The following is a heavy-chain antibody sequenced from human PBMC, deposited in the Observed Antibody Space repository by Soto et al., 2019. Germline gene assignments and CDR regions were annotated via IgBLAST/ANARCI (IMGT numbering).Heavy chain of an antibody. CDR1: GGSISSSNW. CDR2: IYHSGSA. D-gene: IGHD3-22*01. V-gene: IGHV4-4*02. Sequence: QVQLQESGPGLVKPSGTLSLTCAVSGGSISSSNWWTWVRQPPGKGLEWIGQIYHSGSANYNPSLKCRVTISVXXPXNXXSLKRNSVTAADTAVYYCARGYYYDSSGYYSSLDYWSQGTLVTVSS. CDR3: ARGYYYDSSGYYSSLDY. J-gene: IGHJ4*02.